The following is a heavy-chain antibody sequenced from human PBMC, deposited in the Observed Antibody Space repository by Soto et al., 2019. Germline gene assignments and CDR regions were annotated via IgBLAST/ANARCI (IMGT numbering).Heavy chain of an antibody. D-gene: IGHD4-17*01. CDR2: ISAYNGNT. CDR1: GYTFTSYA. Sequence: QVQLLQSGGEVKKPGASVKVSCTASGYTFTSYAISWVRQAPGQGLEWMGWISAYNGNTNYAQKLQGRVTMTTDTPTSPAYMELRSLRSDDTAVYYCARDSRPTTVTMGVDPWGQGTLVTVSS. J-gene: IGHJ5*02. CDR3: ARDSRPTTVTMGVDP. V-gene: IGHV1-18*01.